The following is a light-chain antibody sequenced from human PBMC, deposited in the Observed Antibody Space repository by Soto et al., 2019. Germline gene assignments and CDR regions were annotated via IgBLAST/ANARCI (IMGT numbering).Light chain of an antibody. CDR1: QSVSSSY. V-gene: IGKV3D-7*01. J-gene: IGKJ1*01. CDR3: QQDYNLLPWC. CDR2: GAS. Sequence: PGERVTLSCRASQSVSSSYLTWYQQKPGQAPRLLIYGASTRATGIPARFSGSGSGTDFTRTISSLQPEDFAVYYCQQDYNLLPWCFGQGTKVEIK.